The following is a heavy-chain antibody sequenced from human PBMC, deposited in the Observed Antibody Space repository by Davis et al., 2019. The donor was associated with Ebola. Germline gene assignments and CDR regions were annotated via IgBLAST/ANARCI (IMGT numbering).Heavy chain of an antibody. J-gene: IGHJ4*02. CDR3: ARGGTEWELRY. V-gene: IGHV3-30-3*01. D-gene: IGHD1-26*01. CDR2: ISYDGSNK. CDR1: GFTFSSYA. Sequence: GESLKISCSASGFTFSSYAMHWVRQAPGKGLEWVAVISYDGSNKYYADSVKGRFTISRDNSKNTLYLQMNSLRAEDTAVYYCARGGTEWELRYWGQGTLVTVSS.